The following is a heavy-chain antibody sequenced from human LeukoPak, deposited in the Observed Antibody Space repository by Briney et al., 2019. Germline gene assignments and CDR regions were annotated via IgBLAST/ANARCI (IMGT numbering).Heavy chain of an antibody. CDR3: AREGRRFNFDC. CDR2: VHSSRGS. D-gene: IGHD3-3*01. Sequence: SSETLSLTCTVSGGSISNYYWSWIRQPAGKGLEWIGRVHSSRGSNYNPSLKSRVTMSVDTSKNQVSLKLIAVTAADTAVYYCAREGRRFNFDCWGQGTLVTVSS. V-gene: IGHV4-4*07. CDR1: GGSISNYY. J-gene: IGHJ4*02.